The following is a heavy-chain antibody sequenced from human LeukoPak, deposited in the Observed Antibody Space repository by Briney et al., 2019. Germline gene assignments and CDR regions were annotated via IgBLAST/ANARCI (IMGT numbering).Heavy chain of an antibody. CDR3: AKDPVGTTVTPDAFDI. CDR2: ISGSGGST. V-gene: IGHV3-23*01. CDR1: GFTFSSYA. Sequence: GGSLRLSCAASGFTFSSYAMSWVRQAPGKGLEWVSAISGSGGSTYYADSVKGRFTISRDNSKNTLYLQMNSLRAEDTAVYYCAKDPVGTTVTPDAFDIWGQGTMVTVSS. J-gene: IGHJ3*02. D-gene: IGHD4-17*01.